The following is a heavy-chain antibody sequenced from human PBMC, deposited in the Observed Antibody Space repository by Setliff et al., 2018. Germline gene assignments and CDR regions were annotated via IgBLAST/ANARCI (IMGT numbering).Heavy chain of an antibody. V-gene: IGHV4-38-2*01. CDR1: GYSITGGYY. CDR3: ARLGQWRVLGFFDY. J-gene: IGHJ4*02. CDR2: ISHSGST. D-gene: IGHD6-19*01. Sequence: PSETLSLTCAVSGYSITGGYYWGWIRQPPGKGLEWIGSISHSGSTFYNPSLKSRVTISVDTSKNQFSLRLSSVTAADTAVYYCARLGQWRVLGFFDYWGQGALVTVS.